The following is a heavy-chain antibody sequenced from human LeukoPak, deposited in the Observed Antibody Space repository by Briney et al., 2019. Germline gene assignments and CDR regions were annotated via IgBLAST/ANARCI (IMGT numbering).Heavy chain of an antibody. J-gene: IGHJ4*02. CDR2: IYYSGST. V-gene: IGHV4-59*01. D-gene: IGHD5-18*01. CDR3: ARGYVDTAMVEYFDY. CDR1: GGSISSYY. Sequence: SETLSLTCTVSGGSISSYYWSWIRQPPGKGLEGIGYIYYSGSTNYNPSLKSRVTISVETSKNQFSLKLSSVTAADTAVYYCARGYVDTAMVEYFDYWGQGTLVTVSS.